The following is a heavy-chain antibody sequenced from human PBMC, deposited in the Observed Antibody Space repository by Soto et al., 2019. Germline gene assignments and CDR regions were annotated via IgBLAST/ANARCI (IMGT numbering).Heavy chain of an antibody. CDR3: AMNRYDFWSGYFDV. Sequence: GESLKISCKGSGYSFTSYWISWVRQMPGKGLEWMGRIDPSDSYTNYSPSFQGHVTISADKSISTAYLQWSSLKASDTAMYYCAMNRYDFWSGYFDVRGQGTRVTVSS. V-gene: IGHV5-10-1*01. D-gene: IGHD3-3*01. J-gene: IGHJ4*02. CDR1: GYSFTSYW. CDR2: IDPSDSYT.